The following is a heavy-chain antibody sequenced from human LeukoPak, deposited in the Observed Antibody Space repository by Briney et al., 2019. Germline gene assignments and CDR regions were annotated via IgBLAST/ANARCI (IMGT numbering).Heavy chain of an antibody. D-gene: IGHD3-9*01. J-gene: IGHJ3*02. V-gene: IGHV1-2*02. Sequence: ASVKVSCKASGYTFTSYYMHWVRQAPGQGLEWMGWINPNSGGTNYAQKFQGRVTMTRDTSISTAYMGLSRLRSDDTAVYYCAREQYYDILTGYYPFCAFDIWGQGTMVTVSS. CDR3: AREQYYDILTGYYPFCAFDI. CDR1: GYTFTSYY. CDR2: INPNSGGT.